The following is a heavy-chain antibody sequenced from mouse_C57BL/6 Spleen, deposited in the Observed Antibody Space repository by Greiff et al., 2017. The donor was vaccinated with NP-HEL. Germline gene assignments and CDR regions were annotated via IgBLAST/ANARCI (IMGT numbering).Heavy chain of an antibody. CDR2: INPSSGYS. V-gene: IGHV1-4*01. Sequence: VQLQQSGAELARPGASVKMSCKASGYTFTSYTMHWVKQRPGQGLEWIGYINPSSGYSKYNQKFKDKATLTVDKSSSTAYMQLSSLTAEDSAVYYCARSGYSNFYYAMDYWGQGTSVTVSS. J-gene: IGHJ4*01. CDR1: GYTFTSYT. CDR3: ARSGYSNFYYAMDY. D-gene: IGHD2-5*01.